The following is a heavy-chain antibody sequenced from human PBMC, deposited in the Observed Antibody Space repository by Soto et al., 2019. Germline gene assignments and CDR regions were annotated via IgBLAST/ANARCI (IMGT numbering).Heavy chain of an antibody. Sequence: GVPRWLSRAVAEDSISRYATHWVRNAPGKGLEWVAVISYDGSNNYYADSVKGRFTISRDNSKNTLYLQMNSLRAEDTAVYYCAEDQARIVVANQFDYWGQGTLVTV. D-gene: IGHD3-22*01. V-gene: IGHV3-30*18. CDR3: AEDQARIVVANQFDY. CDR2: ISYDGSNN. J-gene: IGHJ4*02. CDR1: EDSISRYA.